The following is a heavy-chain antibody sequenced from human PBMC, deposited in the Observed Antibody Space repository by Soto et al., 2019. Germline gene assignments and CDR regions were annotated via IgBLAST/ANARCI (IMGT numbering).Heavy chain of an antibody. CDR2: IKSKTDGGTT. J-gene: IGHJ6*02. CDR1: GFTFSNAW. Sequence: GGSLRLSCAASGFTFSNAWMNWVRQAPGKGLEWVGRIKSKTDGGTTDYAAPVKGRFTVSRDDSKNTLYLQMNSLKTEDTAVYYCTTDIVVVPAAMSYYYGMDVWGQGTTVTVSS. V-gene: IGHV3-15*07. D-gene: IGHD2-2*01. CDR3: TTDIVVVPAAMSYYYGMDV.